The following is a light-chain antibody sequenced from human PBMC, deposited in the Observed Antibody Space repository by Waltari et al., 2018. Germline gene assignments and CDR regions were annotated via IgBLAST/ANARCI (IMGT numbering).Light chain of an antibody. Sequence: DIQMTHSPSPLSASVGHRVTITCQARQDISNSLNWYQQKPGKAPKLLIYDASNLETGVPSRFSGSGSGTDFTFTISSLQPEDIATYYCQQYDNLPYTFGQGTKLEIK. CDR3: QQYDNLPYT. V-gene: IGKV1-33*01. CDR2: DAS. CDR1: QDISNS. J-gene: IGKJ2*01.